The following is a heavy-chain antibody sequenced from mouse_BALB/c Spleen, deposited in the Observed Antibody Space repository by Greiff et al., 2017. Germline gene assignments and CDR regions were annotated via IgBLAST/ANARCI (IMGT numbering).Heavy chain of an antibody. CDR2: INPSTGYT. CDR3: ARVYRYDTGDYYAMDY. CDR1: GYTFTSYW. D-gene: IGHD2-14*01. J-gene: IGHJ4*01. Sequence: QVQLQQSGAELAKPGASVKMSCKASGYTFTSYWMHWVKQRPGQGLEWIGYINPSTGYTEYNQKFKDKATLTADKSSSTAYMQLSSLTSEDSAVYYCARVYRYDTGDYYAMDYWGQGTSVTVSS. V-gene: IGHV1-7*01.